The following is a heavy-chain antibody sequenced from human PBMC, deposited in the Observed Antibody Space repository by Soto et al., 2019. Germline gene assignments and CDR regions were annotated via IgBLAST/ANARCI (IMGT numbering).Heavy chain of an antibody. CDR1: GDSISSHY. CDR3: AKLAGYCSGNSCHGDYAMDV. Sequence: SETLSLTCSVSGDSISSHYWSWIRQPPGKGLKRIGYISYSGSTNYNPFFKSRVTIFVHTSENQFSLKLSSVTAADTAVYYCAKLAGYCSGNSCHGDYAMDVWGQGTTVTVSS. CDR2: ISYSGST. D-gene: IGHD2-2*01. J-gene: IGHJ6*02. V-gene: IGHV4-59*08.